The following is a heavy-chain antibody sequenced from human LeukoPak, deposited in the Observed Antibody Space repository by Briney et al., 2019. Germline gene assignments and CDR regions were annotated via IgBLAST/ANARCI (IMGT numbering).Heavy chain of an antibody. CDR2: ISSSGTTI. J-gene: IGHJ4*02. Sequence: GGSLRLSCAASGFTFSNYEMNWVRQVPGKGLEWVSYISSSGTTIYYADSVKGRFTISRDNAKNSLYLQMNSLRAEDTAVYYCATPWDYGAHWGQGTLVTVSS. V-gene: IGHV3-48*03. CDR1: GFTFSNYE. CDR3: ATPWDYGAH. D-gene: IGHD4-17*01.